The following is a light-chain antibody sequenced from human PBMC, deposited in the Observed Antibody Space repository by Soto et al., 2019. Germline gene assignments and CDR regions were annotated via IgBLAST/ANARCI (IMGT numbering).Light chain of an antibody. Sequence: QSVLTQPPSLSAAPGQKVTISCSGSSSNIGYNFVFWYQQLPGEAPKVLIYDNSKRPLGIPGRFSGSKSGTSATLGITGLQTGDEADYYCATWDNSLNAHVFGSGTKGTVL. CDR2: DNS. V-gene: IGLV1-51*01. J-gene: IGLJ1*01. CDR3: ATWDNSLNAHV. CDR1: SSNIGYNF.